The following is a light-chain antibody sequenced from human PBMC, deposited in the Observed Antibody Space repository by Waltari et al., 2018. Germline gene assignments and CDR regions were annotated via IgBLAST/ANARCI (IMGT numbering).Light chain of an antibody. J-gene: IGKJ2*01. V-gene: IGKV1-33*01. CDR1: QDISNH. CDR2: DAS. Sequence: DIQMTQSPSSLSASVGDRVPTTCQASQDISNHLNWYQQKAGKAPKLLIYDASNLEIGVPSRFSGRGSGTHFTFTISSLQPEDVATYYCQQYDDFPPYTFGQGTKVDIK. CDR3: QQYDDFPPYT.